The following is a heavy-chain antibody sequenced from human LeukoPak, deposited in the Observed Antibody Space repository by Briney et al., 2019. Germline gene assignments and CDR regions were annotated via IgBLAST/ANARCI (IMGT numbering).Heavy chain of an antibody. V-gene: IGHV1-58*01. CDR2: IVVGSGNT. Sequence: EASVKVSCKASGFTFTSSAVQWVRQARGQRLEWIGWIVVGSGNTNYAQKFQERVTITRDMSTSTAYMELSSLRSEDTAVYYCAAGDYGDYYYYGMDVWGQGTTVIVSS. CDR1: GFTFTSSA. CDR3: AAGDYGDYYYYGMDV. J-gene: IGHJ6*02. D-gene: IGHD4-17*01.